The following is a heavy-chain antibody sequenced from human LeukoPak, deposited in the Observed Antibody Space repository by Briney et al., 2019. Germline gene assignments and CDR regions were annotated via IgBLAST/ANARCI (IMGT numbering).Heavy chain of an antibody. CDR3: ARDLYSSSWYAY. J-gene: IGHJ4*02. D-gene: IGHD6-13*01. Sequence: PGGSLRLSCAASGFTFSSYAMHWVRQAPGKGLEWVAVISYDGSNKYYADSVKGRFTISRDNSKNTLYLQMNSLRAEDTAVYYCARDLYSSSWYAYWGQGTLVTVSS. CDR2: ISYDGSNK. CDR1: GFTFSSYA. V-gene: IGHV3-30*04.